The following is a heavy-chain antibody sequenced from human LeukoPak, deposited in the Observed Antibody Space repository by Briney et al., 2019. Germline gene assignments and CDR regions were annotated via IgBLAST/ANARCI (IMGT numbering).Heavy chain of an antibody. D-gene: IGHD5-12*01. J-gene: IGHJ5*02. CDR2: TYCRSKWYN. CDR3: ARDRDGYDSRWFDP. Sequence: SQTLSLTCAISGDSVSSNSAAWNWIRQSPSRGLEWLGRTYCRSKWYNDYEVSVKSRMTINPDTSQNQFSLQLNSVTPEDTAVYYCARDRDGYDSRWFDPWGQGTLVTVSS. CDR1: GDSVSSNSAA. V-gene: IGHV6-1*01.